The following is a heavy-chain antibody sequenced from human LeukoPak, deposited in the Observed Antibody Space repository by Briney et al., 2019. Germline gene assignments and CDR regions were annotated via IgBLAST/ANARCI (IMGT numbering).Heavy chain of an antibody. CDR1: GFTFSTYW. CDR2: IKQDGGEK. J-gene: IGHJ4*02. CDR3: ARDEGGSGSYNDY. D-gene: IGHD3-10*01. Sequence: TGGSLRLSCAASGFTFSTYWMNWVRQAPGKGLEWVANIKQDGGEKYYVDSVKGRFTISRDNAKNSLYLQMNSLRAEDTALYYCARDEGGSGSYNDYWGQGTLVTVSS. V-gene: IGHV3-7*03.